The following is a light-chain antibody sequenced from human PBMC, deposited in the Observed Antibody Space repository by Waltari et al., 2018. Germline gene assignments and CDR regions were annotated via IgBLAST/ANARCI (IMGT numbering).Light chain of an antibody. CDR1: QSVSNY. J-gene: IGKJ1*01. CDR3: QQRSNWRWT. V-gene: IGKV3-11*01. CDR2: DAS. Sequence: EIVLTQSPATLSLSPGERATLSCRASQSVSNYLAWYQQKPGQAPRLLMYDASNRATGIPARFSGSGSGTDFILTISSLEPEDFAVYYCQQRSNWRWTFGQGTKVEIK.